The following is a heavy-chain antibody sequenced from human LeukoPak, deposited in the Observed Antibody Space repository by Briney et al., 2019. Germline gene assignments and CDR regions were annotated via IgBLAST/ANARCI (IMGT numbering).Heavy chain of an antibody. J-gene: IGHJ4*02. CDR2: INDNGRST. CDR3: AKDKVYSSGWYEPRYYYFDY. CDR1: GLTLTSYA. V-gene: IGHV3-23*01. D-gene: IGHD6-19*01. Sequence: GGSLRLSCAASGLTLTSYAMNWVRQAPGKGLEWVSTINDNGRSTYYADSVKGRFTISRDSSKNTLYLQMNSLRAEGTAVYYCAKDKVYSSGWYEPRYYYFDYWGQGTLVTVSS.